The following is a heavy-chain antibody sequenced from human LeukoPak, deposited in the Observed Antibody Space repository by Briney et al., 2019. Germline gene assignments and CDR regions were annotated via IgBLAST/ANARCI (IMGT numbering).Heavy chain of an antibody. Sequence: SETLSLTCAVYGGSFSGYYWSWIRQPPGKGLEWIGEINHSGSTNYNPSLKSRVTISVDTSKNQFSLKLSSVTAADTAVYYCARGGRGYGMDVWAKGPRSPSP. CDR3: ARGGRGYGMDV. J-gene: IGHJ6*02. CDR1: GGSFSGYY. CDR2: INHSGST. V-gene: IGHV4-34*01. D-gene: IGHD1-26*01.